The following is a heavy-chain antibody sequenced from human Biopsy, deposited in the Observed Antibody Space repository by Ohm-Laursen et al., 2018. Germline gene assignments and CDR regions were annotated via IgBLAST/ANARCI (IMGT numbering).Heavy chain of an antibody. D-gene: IGHD3-16*02. V-gene: IGHV1-2*02. CDR1: GFTPTDYF. CDR3: ARDIMNPIGGLVARSDVFDV. Sequence: SVTVSCTVSGFTPTDYFLHWARQAPGRGPECIGWIRPIRGGSTYAQKFQGRDAMIRDTSATTGYMELSSLRSDDPAVYYCARDIMNPIGGLVARSDVFDVWGQGTMVTVSS. CDR2: IRPIRGGS. J-gene: IGHJ3*01.